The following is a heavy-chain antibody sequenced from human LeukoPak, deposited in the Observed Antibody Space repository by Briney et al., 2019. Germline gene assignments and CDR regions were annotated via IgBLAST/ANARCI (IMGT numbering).Heavy chain of an antibody. CDR2: IRSDGYHT. J-gene: IGHJ4*02. D-gene: IGHD1-26*01. CDR1: GFIFDTHD. Sequence: GGSLRLSCGASGFIFDTHDMHWVRQAPGKGLEWVAFIRSDGYHTYYADSVKGRFTITRDNSKNTLYLQMNSLRLEDMAVYYCAKPSGSGVDYWGRGTRVTVSS. V-gene: IGHV3-30*02. CDR3: AKPSGSGVDY.